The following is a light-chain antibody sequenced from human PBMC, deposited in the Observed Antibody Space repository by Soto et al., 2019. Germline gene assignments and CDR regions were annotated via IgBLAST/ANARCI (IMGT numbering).Light chain of an antibody. CDR3: QQSHTTPPT. J-gene: IGKJ4*01. CDR2: AAS. CDR1: QTISNY. V-gene: IGKV1-39*01. Sequence: DIQVTQSPSSLSASVGDRVTITCRSSQTISNYLNWYQQKPGKAPKLLIYAASSLQSGVPLRFSGSGSGTDFTLTITSLQPEDFATYYRQQSHTTPPTFGGGTKVDIK.